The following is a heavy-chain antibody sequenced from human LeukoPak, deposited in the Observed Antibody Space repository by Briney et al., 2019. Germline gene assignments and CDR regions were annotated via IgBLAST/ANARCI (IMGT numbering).Heavy chain of an antibody. Sequence: GASVKVSCKASGYTFTGYYMHWVRQAPGQGLEWMGWINPNSGGTNYAQKFQGRVTMTRDTSISTAYMELSRLRSDDTAVYHCARDPTRGTPPGYYFDYWGQGTLVTVSS. D-gene: IGHD1-26*01. J-gene: IGHJ4*02. CDR3: ARDPTRGTPPGYYFDY. V-gene: IGHV1-2*02. CDR2: INPNSGGT. CDR1: GYTFTGYY.